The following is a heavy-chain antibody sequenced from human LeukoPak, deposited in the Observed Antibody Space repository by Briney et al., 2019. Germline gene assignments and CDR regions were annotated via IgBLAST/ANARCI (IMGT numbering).Heavy chain of an antibody. CDR1: GITFISAW. V-gene: IGHV3-15*01. J-gene: IGHJ4*02. D-gene: IGHD3-3*01. Sequence: AGGSHRRYCTAHGITFISAWMNCVRQAPGKGLEWVGRIKSKTDGGTAEHAAPVKGRFIISRDDSKNTLYLQMNSLNSDDTGVYYCATALRGVGFWGQGTLVTVPS. CDR2: IKSKTDGGTA. CDR3: ATALRGVGF.